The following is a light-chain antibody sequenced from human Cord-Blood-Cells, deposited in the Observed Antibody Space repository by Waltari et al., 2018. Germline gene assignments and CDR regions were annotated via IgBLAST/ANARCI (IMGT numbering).Light chain of an antibody. CDR2: MGS. CDR1: SSDVGSYNL. V-gene: IGLV2-23*01. CDR3: CSYAGTSTTNVV. Sequence: QSALTQPASVSGSPGQSITISCTGTSSDVGSYNLVSWYQHHPGTAPKPMLYMGSKRPRAFAHCFPVSRSGNTTSLTITGLQAEDEADYYCCSYAGTSTTNVVFGGGTKLTVL. J-gene: IGLJ2*01.